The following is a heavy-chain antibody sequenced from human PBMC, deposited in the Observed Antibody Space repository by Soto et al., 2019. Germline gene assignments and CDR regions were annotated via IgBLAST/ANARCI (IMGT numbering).Heavy chain of an antibody. Sequence: GKEMEWVSIISGIGSSSNYADSVKGRFTISRDNSRDTVHLQMNSLRAEDTAVYYCAKSYYGVHDHRLLFANWVQGTLVTV. CDR3: AKSYYGVHDHRLLFAN. V-gene: IGHV3-23*01. J-gene: IGHJ4*02. CDR2: ISGIGSSS. D-gene: IGHD1-26*01.